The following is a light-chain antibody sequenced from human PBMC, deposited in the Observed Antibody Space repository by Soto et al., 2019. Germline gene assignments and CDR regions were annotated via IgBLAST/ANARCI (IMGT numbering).Light chain of an antibody. CDR1: SSDVGAYNF. CDR2: DVS. V-gene: IGLV2-14*01. Sequence: ALTQPASVPGSPGQSITISCTGTSSDVGAYNFVSWYQQHPGKAPKLMIYDVSNRPSGVSYRFSGSKSGNTASLTISGLQAEDEADYYCSSYTTSAIYVFGTGTKVNVL. J-gene: IGLJ1*01. CDR3: SSYTTSAIYV.